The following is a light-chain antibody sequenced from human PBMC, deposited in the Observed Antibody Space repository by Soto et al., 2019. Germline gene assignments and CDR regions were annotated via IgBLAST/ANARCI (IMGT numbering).Light chain of an antibody. Sequence: EVVLTQSPGTLSLSPGERATLSRRASQSVSSSYLAWYQQKPGQAPRLLIYDASSRATGIPDRFSGSGSGTDFTLTISRLEPEDFAVYYCQQYGTSPQTFGQGTKLEIK. V-gene: IGKV3-20*01. J-gene: IGKJ2*01. CDR3: QQYGTSPQT. CDR2: DAS. CDR1: QSVSSSY.